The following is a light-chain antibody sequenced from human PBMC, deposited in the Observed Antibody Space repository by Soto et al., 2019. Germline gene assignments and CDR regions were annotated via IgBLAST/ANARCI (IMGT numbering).Light chain of an antibody. CDR1: SSDVGSYNL. CDR3: CSYAGSSTFYV. CDR2: EVT. V-gene: IGLV2-23*02. J-gene: IGLJ1*01. Sequence: QSVLTQSASVSGSPGQSITISCTGTSSDVGSYNLVSWYQQHPGKAHKLMIYEVTKRPSGVSNRFSGSKSGNTASLTISGLQAEDEADYYCCSYAGSSTFYVFGTGTKVTVL.